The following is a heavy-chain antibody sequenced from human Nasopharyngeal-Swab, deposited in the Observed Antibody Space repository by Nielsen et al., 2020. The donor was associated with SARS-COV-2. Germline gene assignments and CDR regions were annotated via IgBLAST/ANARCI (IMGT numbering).Heavy chain of an antibody. Sequence: GGSLRLSCAASGFTFSNYGMHWVRQAPGKGLEWVAVIWYDGSNKYYADSVKGRFTISRDNSKNTVYLQMNSLRAEDTAVYYCARGQESYSSSWLNWYFDLWGRGTLVTVSS. D-gene: IGHD6-13*01. V-gene: IGHV3-33*01. CDR1: GFTFSNYG. CDR2: IWYDGSNK. J-gene: IGHJ2*01. CDR3: ARGQESYSSSWLNWYFDL.